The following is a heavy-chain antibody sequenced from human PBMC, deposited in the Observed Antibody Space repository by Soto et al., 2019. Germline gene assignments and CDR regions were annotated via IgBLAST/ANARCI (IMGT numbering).Heavy chain of an antibody. J-gene: IGHJ1*01. CDR3: ARDTESNRYND. CDR1: GYTFTTFG. V-gene: IGHV1-18*04. Sequence: ASVKVSCKASGYTFTTFGITWVRQAPGQGLEWMGWISTSTGNTNYAQKLQGRVTLTKETSTRTAYMELRSLTSDDTAMYYCARDTESNRYNDWGQGTRVTVSS. CDR2: ISTSTGNT. D-gene: IGHD1-20*01.